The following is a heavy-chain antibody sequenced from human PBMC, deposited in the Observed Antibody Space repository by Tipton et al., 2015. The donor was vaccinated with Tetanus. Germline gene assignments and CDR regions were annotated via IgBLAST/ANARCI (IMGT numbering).Heavy chain of an antibody. J-gene: IGHJ5*02. Sequence: TLSLTCTVSGDSLSNGDYYWSWIRQPPGKGLESIGYIYYSGSTYYSPSLKSRVTISLDTSKNEFSLTLSSVTAADTAVYYCARGTWLYTSTYHRHWLDPWGQGTLDTVSS. D-gene: IGHD6-13*01. V-gene: IGHV4-30-4*01. CDR1: GDSLSNGDYY. CDR2: IYYSGST. CDR3: ARGTWLYTSTYHRHWLDP.